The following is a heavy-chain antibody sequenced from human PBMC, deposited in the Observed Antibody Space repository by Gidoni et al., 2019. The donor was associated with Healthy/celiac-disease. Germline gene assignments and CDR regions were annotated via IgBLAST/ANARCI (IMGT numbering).Heavy chain of an antibody. CDR2: ISGSGGST. Sequence: EVQLLESGGGLVQPGGYLRLSCAASGFTFSSYAMSWVRQAPGKGLEWVSAISGSGGSTYYADSVKGRFTISRDNSKNTLYLQMNSLRAEDTAVYYCAKDRRVTVTPFDYWGQGTLVTVSS. D-gene: IGHD4-17*01. CDR3: AKDRRVTVTPFDY. J-gene: IGHJ4*02. CDR1: GFTFSSYA. V-gene: IGHV3-23*01.